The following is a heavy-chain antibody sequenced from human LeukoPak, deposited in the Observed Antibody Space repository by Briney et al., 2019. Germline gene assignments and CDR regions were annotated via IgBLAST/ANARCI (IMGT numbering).Heavy chain of an antibody. V-gene: IGHV3-7*01. D-gene: IGHD5-12*01. CDR2: IKQDGSET. CDR1: GFTFRNYW. CDR3: ATHNKWILEY. Sequence: PGGSLRLSCAASGFTFRNYWMSGVRQAPGKGLEWVDIIKQDGSETYYLDSVKGRFTISRDNAKNSLTLQMNSLRAEDTALYYCATHNKWILEYWGQGTLVTVSS. J-gene: IGHJ4*02.